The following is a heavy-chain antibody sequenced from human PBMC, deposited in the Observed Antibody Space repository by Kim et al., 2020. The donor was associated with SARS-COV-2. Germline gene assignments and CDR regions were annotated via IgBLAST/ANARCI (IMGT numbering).Heavy chain of an antibody. CDR2: ICYSGST. D-gene: IGHD3-22*01. J-gene: IGHJ4*02. CDR1: GGSISSSSYY. CDR3: ARLASITMIVVVM. Sequence: SETLSLTCTVSGGSISSSSYYWGWNRQRPGQGLVWIVSICYSGSTYYNPSLKSRVTISVDTYKNQFALKLSSVTAADTAVYYCARLASITMIVVVMWGQGTLVTVSS. V-gene: IGHV4-39*01.